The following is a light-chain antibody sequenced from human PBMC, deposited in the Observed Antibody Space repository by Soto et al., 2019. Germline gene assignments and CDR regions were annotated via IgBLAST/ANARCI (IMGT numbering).Light chain of an antibody. CDR2: AAS. Sequence: AIRMTQSPSSLSASTGDRVTITCRASQGISSYLAWYQQKPGKAPKLLIYAASTLQSGVPSRFSGSGSGTDFTLTISCLQSEDFATYFCQQLNNYPPTFGQGTRLEIK. CDR1: QGISSY. CDR3: QQLNNYPPT. J-gene: IGKJ5*01. V-gene: IGKV1-8*01.